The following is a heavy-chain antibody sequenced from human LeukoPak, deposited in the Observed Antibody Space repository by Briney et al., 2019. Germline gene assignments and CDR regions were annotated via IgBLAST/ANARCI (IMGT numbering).Heavy chain of an antibody. J-gene: IGHJ3*02. V-gene: IGHV3-30*02. Sequence: GGSLRLSCAASGFTFSSYGMHWVRQAPGKGLEWVAFKRYDGSNKYYADSVKGRFTISRDNSKNTLYLQMNSLRAEDTAVYYCAKDDSSSWIDAFDIWGQGTMVTVSS. CDR2: KRYDGSNK. CDR1: GFTFSSYG. CDR3: AKDDSSSWIDAFDI. D-gene: IGHD6-13*01.